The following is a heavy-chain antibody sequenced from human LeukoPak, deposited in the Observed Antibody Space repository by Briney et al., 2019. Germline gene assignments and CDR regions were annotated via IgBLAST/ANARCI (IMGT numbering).Heavy chain of an antibody. CDR3: ARGVWRQRLGDDYYFYYMDV. Sequence: PSETLSLTCAVDGGSFTGYYWTWVRQPPGKGLEWIGEINHSGSTNYNPSLKSRVTISVDTSKNQLSLKLTSVTAADTAVYYCARGVWRQRLGDDYYFYYMDVWGRGTTITVSS. CDR2: INHSGST. J-gene: IGHJ6*03. CDR1: GGSFTGYY. V-gene: IGHV4-34*01. D-gene: IGHD6-25*01.